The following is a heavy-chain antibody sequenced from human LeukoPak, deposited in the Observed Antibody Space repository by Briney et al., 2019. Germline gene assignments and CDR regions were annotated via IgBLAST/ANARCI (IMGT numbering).Heavy chain of an antibody. CDR3: ARDSGSDYYYYMDV. Sequence: ASVKVSCKASGYTFTSYGISWVRQAPGQGLEWMGWFSAYNGNTTYAQKLQGRVTMTTDTSRSTAYMELRSLRSDDTAVYYCARDSGSDYYYYMDVWGKGTTVTVSS. CDR1: GYTFTSYG. V-gene: IGHV1-18*01. D-gene: IGHD7-27*01. J-gene: IGHJ6*03. CDR2: FSAYNGNT.